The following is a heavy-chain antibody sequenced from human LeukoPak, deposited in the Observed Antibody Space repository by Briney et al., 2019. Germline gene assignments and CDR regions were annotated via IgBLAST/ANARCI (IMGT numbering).Heavy chain of an antibody. CDR3: AREVDEPAAGIYYFDY. D-gene: IGHD6-13*01. CDR2: ISVYNGNT. V-gene: IGHV1-18*01. CDR1: GYTFTNYG. J-gene: IGHJ4*02. Sequence: ASVKVSCKASGYTFTNYGISWVRQAPGQGLEWMGWISVYNGNTNYAQKFQGRVTMTTDTSTSTACMELRSLRSDDTAVYYCAREVDEPAAGIYYFDYWGQGSLVTVSS.